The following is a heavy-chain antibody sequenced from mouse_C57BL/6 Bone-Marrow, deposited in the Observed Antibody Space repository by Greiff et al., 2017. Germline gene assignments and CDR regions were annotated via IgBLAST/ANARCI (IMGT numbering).Heavy chain of an antibody. V-gene: IGHV1-64*01. CDR2: IHPNSGST. CDR1: GYTFTSYW. D-gene: IGHD3-2*02. Sequence: QVQLQQPGAELVKPGASVKLSCKASGYTFTSYWMHWVKQRPGQGLEWIGMIHPNSGSTNYNEKVKSKATLTVDKSSSTAYMQLSSLTSEDSAVYYCARWLRRPPWFAYWGQGTLVTVSA. J-gene: IGHJ3*01. CDR3: ARWLRRPPWFAY.